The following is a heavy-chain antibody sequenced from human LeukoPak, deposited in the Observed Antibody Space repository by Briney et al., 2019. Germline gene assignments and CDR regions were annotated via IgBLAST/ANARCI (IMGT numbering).Heavy chain of an antibody. V-gene: IGHV1-69*04. CDR2: IIPILGIA. CDR1: GGTFSSYA. Sequence: GASVKVSCKASGGTFSSYAISWVRQAPGQGLEWMGRIIPILGIANYAQKFQGRVTITADKSTSTAYMELSSLRSGDTAVYYCARSVRQQLENWFDPWGQGTLVTVSS. CDR3: ARSVRQQLENWFDP. D-gene: IGHD6-13*01. J-gene: IGHJ5*02.